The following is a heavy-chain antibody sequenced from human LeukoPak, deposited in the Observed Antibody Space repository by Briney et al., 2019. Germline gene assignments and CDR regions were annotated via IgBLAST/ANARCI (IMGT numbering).Heavy chain of an antibody. J-gene: IGHJ4*02. D-gene: IGHD1-26*01. V-gene: IGHV1-18*01. Sequence: GSSVKVSCKASGGTFSSYAITWMRQAPGQGLEWMGWINTYNGNTNYAQKLQGRVTITTDTSTSTAYMELRSLTSDDTAVFYCVRDLVDGVGPPGAYWGQGALVTVSS. CDR3: VRDLVDGVGPPGAY. CDR2: INTYNGNT. CDR1: GGTFSSYA.